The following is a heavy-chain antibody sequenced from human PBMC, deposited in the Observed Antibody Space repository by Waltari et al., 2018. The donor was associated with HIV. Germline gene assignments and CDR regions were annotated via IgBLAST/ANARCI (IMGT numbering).Heavy chain of an antibody. J-gene: IGHJ2*01. CDR1: GYSISSGHY. Sequence: VQLQESGPVLVQPSDTLSLTCTVSGYSISSGHYWGWIRQPPGQGLEWIGIIYHNGETDYNPTLKTRLTISVDTPKNKVSLNLRCVTAEDTALYYCARRGDYIWDWYFDLWGRGTLVTVSP. CDR2: IYHNGET. V-gene: IGHV4-38-2*02. D-gene: IGHD4-17*01. CDR3: ARRGDYIWDWYFDL.